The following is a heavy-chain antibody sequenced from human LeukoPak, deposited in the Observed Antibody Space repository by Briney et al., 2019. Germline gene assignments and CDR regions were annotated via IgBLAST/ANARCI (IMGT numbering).Heavy chain of an antibody. CDR3: ARQQLLHAFYDY. CDR2: INHSGST. D-gene: IGHD6-13*01. J-gene: IGHJ4*02. V-gene: IGHV4-34*01. Sequence: SETLSLTCAVYGGSFSDYYWSWIRQPPGKGLEWIGEINHSGSTNYNPSLKSRVTISVDTSKNQFSLKPTSVTAADTAVYYCARQQLLHAFYDYWGQGTLVTVSP. CDR1: GGSFSDYY.